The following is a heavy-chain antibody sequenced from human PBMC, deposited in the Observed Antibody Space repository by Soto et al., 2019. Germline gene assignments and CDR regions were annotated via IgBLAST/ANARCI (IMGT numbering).Heavy chain of an antibody. V-gene: IGHV4-4*02. CDR3: ARSLNPTDAFDI. Sequence: PSETLSLTCAVSSGSISSSNWCSWVRQPPGKGLEWIGEIYHSGSTNYNPSLKSRVTISVDKSKNQFSLKLSSVTAADTAVYYCARSLNPTDAFDIWGQGTMVTVSS. J-gene: IGHJ3*02. CDR2: IYHSGST. CDR1: SGSISSSNW.